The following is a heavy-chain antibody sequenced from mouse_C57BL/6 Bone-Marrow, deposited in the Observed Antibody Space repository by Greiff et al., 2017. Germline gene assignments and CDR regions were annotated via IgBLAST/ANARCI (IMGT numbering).Heavy chain of an antibody. CDR3: ARHAHYGSTATMAWFAY. J-gene: IGHJ3*01. D-gene: IGHD1-1*01. CDR1: GYTFTSYG. Sequence: EVQLQQSGAELVRPGSSVKMSCKTSGYTFTSYGINWVKQRPGQGLEWIGYIYIGNGYTEYNEKFKDKATLTADKSSSTVYMELSRLTSEDSAVYFCARHAHYGSTATMAWFAYWGQGTLVTVSA. V-gene: IGHV1-58*01. CDR2: IYIGNGYT.